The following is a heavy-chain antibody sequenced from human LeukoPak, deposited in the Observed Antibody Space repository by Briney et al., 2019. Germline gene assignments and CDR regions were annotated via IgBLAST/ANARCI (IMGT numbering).Heavy chain of an antibody. CDR1: GGSISSGSYY. Sequence: SQTLSLTCTVSGGSISSGSYYWSWIRQPAGKGLEWIGRIYTSGSTNYNPSLKSRVTISVDTSKNQFSLKLSSVTAADTAVYYCARSVTIVGISGRDNWFDPWGQRTLVTVSS. J-gene: IGHJ5*02. D-gene: IGHD1-26*01. CDR2: IYTSGST. CDR3: ARSVTIVGISGRDNWFDP. V-gene: IGHV4-61*02.